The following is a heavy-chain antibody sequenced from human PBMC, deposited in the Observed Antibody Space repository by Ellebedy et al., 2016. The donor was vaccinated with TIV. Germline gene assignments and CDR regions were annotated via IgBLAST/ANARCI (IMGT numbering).Heavy chain of an antibody. CDR1: GYSFTSYW. J-gene: IGHJ6*02. Sequence: GESLKISCKGSGYSFTSYWISWVRQMPGKGLEWMGRIDPSDSYTNYSPSFQGHVTISADKSISTAYLQWSSLKASDTAMYYCALYSSSSLGYPYYYYYYGMDVWGQGTTVTVSS. CDR2: IDPSDSYT. CDR3: ALYSSSSLGYPYYYYYYGMDV. D-gene: IGHD6-6*01. V-gene: IGHV5-10-1*01.